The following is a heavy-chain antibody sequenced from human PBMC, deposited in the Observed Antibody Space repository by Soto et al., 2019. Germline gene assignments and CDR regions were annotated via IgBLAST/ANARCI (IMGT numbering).Heavy chain of an antibody. V-gene: IGHV4-34*01. CDR1: GGSFSGYY. CDR3: ARVNCSGGLSDGMDV. CDR2: INHSGST. D-gene: IGHD2-15*01. J-gene: IGHJ6*02. Sequence: SETLSLTCAVYGGSFSGYYWSWIRQPPGKGLEWIGEINHSGSTNYNPSLKSRVTISVDTSKNRFSLKLSSVTAADTAVYYCARVNCSGGLSDGMDVWGQGTTVTVSS.